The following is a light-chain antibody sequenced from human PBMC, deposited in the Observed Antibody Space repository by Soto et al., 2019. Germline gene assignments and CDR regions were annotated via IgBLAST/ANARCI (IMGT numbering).Light chain of an antibody. J-gene: IGLJ2*01. CDR2: EVS. CDR3: SSYTSSSTVV. CDR1: SSDVGGYKY. V-gene: IGLV2-14*01. Sequence: QSALTQPASVSGSPGQSITISCTGTSSDVGGYKYVSWYQQDPGKAPKLMIYEVSNRPSGVSSRFSGSKSGNTASLTISGLQAEDEADYYCSSYTSSSTVVFGGGTKLTVL.